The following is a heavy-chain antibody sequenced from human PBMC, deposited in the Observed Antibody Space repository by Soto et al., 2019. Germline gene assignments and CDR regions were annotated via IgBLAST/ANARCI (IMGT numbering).Heavy chain of an antibody. Sequence: SETLSLTCTVSGGSISPFYWSWVRQPPGKGLEWIGYLYYSGNTNYNPSLKSRVTISVDASKNQVSLRLTSVTAADTAVYYCARVGGVAARTFDYWGQGTVVTVSS. D-gene: IGHD2-15*01. J-gene: IGHJ4*02. CDR1: GGSISPFY. CDR2: LYYSGNT. CDR3: ARVGGVAARTFDY. V-gene: IGHV4-59*01.